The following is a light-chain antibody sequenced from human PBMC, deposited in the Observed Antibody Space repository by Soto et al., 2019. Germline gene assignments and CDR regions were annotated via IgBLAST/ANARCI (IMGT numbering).Light chain of an antibody. J-gene: IGKJ1*01. V-gene: IGKV1-6*01. CDR3: LQDYNYPRT. CDR2: AVF. CDR1: QAIRND. Sequence: AIQMTQSPSSLSASIGDRVTITCRASQAIRNDLGWYQQKPGEAPRVLIYAVFTLQSGVPSRFSGSGSGTDFTLTISGLQPEDSATYYCLQDYNYPRTFGQGTKVEV.